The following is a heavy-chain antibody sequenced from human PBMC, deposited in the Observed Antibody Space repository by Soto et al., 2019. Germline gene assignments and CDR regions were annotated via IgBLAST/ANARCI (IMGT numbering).Heavy chain of an antibody. CDR3: ASGGSHDYIWGPYY. V-gene: IGHV3-33*01. CDR1: GFTFSSYG. D-gene: IGHD3-16*01. J-gene: IGHJ4*01. CDR2: IWHDGSLK. Sequence: GGSLRLSCAASGFTFSSYGMHWVRQAPGKGPEWVAVIWHDGSLKFYADSVKGRFAISRDNSKSTVFLQMNSLRADDTALYYCASGGSHDYIWGPYYWGQGTLVTVSS.